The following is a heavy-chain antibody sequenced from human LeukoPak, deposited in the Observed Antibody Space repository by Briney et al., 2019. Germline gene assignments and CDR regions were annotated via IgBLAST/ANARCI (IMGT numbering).Heavy chain of an antibody. V-gene: IGHV3-23*01. CDR3: AKYSGDYFGDY. CDR1: GFTFSSYE. CDR2: ISASGGHT. D-gene: IGHD1-26*01. Sequence: GGSLRLSCAASGFTFSSYEMNWVRQAPGKGLEWVSGISASGGHTFYADSVKGRFSISRDNSKNTLYLQMNSLRVEDTAIYYCAKYSGDYFGDYWGQGNLVTVSS. J-gene: IGHJ4*02.